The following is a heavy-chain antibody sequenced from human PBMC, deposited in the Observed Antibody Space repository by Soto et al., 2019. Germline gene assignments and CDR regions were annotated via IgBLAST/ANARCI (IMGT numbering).Heavy chain of an antibody. CDR1: GGSISNYY. Sequence: SETLSLTCTVSGGSISNYYWSWIRQPPGKGLEWIGYIYYSGSTNYNPSLKSRVTISVDTSKNQFSLKLSSVTAADTAVYYCARLNSGVVAPAMYNWLDPWGQGTLVTVDS. J-gene: IGHJ5*02. D-gene: IGHD2-2*01. CDR3: ARLNSGVVAPAMYNWLDP. V-gene: IGHV4-59*01. CDR2: IYYSGST.